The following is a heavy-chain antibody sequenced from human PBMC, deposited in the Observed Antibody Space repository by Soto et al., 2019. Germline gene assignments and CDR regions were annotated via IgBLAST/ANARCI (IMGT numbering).Heavy chain of an antibody. CDR3: ARDRERVTVNGGIALGAMEV. V-gene: IGHV3-7*03. D-gene: IGHD3-22*01. J-gene: IGHJ6*02. Sequence: GGSLRLSCAASGFTFNYYWMTWVRQAPGKGLEWVANVKPDGSTTFYADSLKGRFTISRDNAKNSVSLQMDSLRADDTAVYYCARDRERVTVNGGIALGAMEVWGQGTTVTVSS. CDR2: VKPDGSTT. CDR1: GFTFNYYW.